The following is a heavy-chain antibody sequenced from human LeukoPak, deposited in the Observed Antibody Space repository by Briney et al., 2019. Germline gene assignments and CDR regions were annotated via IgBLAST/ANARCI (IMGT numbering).Heavy chain of an antibody. V-gene: IGHV3-30*02. CDR3: AKDRGYFDH. CDR2: VRYDGSDK. CDR1: GLTFSNYG. Sequence: GGSLRLSCAASGLTFSNYGMHWVRQAPGKGLEWVAFVRYDGSDKYYADSVKGRFTISRDNSENTLFLQMNSLRAEDTAVYYCAKDRGYFDHWGQGTLVTVSS. J-gene: IGHJ4*02.